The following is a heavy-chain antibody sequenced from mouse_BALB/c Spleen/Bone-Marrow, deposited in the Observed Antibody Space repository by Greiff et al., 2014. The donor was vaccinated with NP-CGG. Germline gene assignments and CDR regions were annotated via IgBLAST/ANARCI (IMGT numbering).Heavy chain of an antibody. CDR3: ARGYYYGSSHYWYFDV. CDR2: ISSGSSST. J-gene: IGHJ1*01. D-gene: IGHD1-1*01. Sequence: EVHLVESGGGLVQPGGSRKLSCVASGFTFSSFGMHWVRQAPEKGLEWVAYISSGSSSTYYADTLKGRFTISRDNPKNTLFLQMTSLRSEDTAMYYCARGYYYGSSHYWYFDVWGAGTTVTVPS. CDR1: GFTFSSFG. V-gene: IGHV5-17*02.